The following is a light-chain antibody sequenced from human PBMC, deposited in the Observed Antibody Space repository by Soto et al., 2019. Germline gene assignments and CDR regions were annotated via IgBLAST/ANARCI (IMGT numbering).Light chain of an antibody. CDR3: QQYSNWPIT. CDR2: GAS. CDR1: ESVSSN. Sequence: VMTQSPATLSVSPLERATLSCMASESVSSNLAWYQQRPGQAPRLLIYGASTRATDTPVRFRGSGSGTEFTLTISSLQSEDFAVYYCQQYSNWPITFGQGTRLEIK. V-gene: IGKV3-15*01. J-gene: IGKJ5*01.